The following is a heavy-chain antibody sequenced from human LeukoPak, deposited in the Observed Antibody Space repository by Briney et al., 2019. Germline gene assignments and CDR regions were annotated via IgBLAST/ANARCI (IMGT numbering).Heavy chain of an antibody. Sequence: GGSLRLSCAASGFTFSSYAMSWVRQAPGKGLEWVSAISGGGGSTYYADSVKGRFTISRDNSKNTLYLQMNSLRAEDTAVYYCAKDQAAMVRGVIPFDYWGQGTLVTVSS. J-gene: IGHJ4*02. CDR1: GFTFSSYA. V-gene: IGHV3-23*01. D-gene: IGHD3-10*01. CDR3: AKDQAAMVRGVIPFDY. CDR2: ISGGGGST.